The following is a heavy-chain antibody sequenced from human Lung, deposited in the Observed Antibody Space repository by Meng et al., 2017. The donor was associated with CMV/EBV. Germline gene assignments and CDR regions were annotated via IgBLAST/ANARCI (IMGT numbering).Heavy chain of an antibody. Sequence: QVQLQGPGHGLVKPSQTLSLTCTVSGGSIGSGGYYWSWIRQHPGKGLEWIGYIYYTGSTFYNPSLKSRVTISVDTSKNQFSLKLIPATAADTAVYYCAREAGRDGYATPKFDYWGQGTLVTVSS. V-gene: IGHV4-31*03. D-gene: IGHD5-24*01. J-gene: IGHJ4*02. CDR2: IYYTGST. CDR3: AREAGRDGYATPKFDY. CDR1: GGSIGSGGYY.